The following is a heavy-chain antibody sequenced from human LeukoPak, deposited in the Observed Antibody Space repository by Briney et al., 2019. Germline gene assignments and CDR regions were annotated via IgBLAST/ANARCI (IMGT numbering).Heavy chain of an antibody. Sequence: ASVKVSCKASGYTFTGHYMHWVRQAPGQGLEWMGWINPNSGGTNYAQKFQGRVTMTRDTSISTAYMELSRLRSDDTAVYYCARAYCSSTSCYYYYYGMDVWGQGTTVTVSS. CDR3: ARAYCSSTSCYYYYYGMDV. V-gene: IGHV1-2*02. CDR2: INPNSGGT. D-gene: IGHD2-2*01. J-gene: IGHJ6*02. CDR1: GYTFTGHY.